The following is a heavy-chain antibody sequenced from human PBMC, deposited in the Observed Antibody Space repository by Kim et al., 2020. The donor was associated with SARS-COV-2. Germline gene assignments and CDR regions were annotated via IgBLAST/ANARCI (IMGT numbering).Heavy chain of an antibody. D-gene: IGHD5-12*01. J-gene: IGHJ4*02. CDR1: GGSISSSSYY. CDR3: ARHAPQCLRFDGYFDY. CDR2: NYYSGST. V-gene: IGHV4-39*01. Sequence: SETLSLTCTVSGGSISSSSYYWGWLRQPPGMGLEWIGSNYYSGSTYYNPSLKSRVTIYVDTSKNQCSLKLSSVTAADTAVYYCARHAPQCLRFDGYFDYWGQGTLVTVSS.